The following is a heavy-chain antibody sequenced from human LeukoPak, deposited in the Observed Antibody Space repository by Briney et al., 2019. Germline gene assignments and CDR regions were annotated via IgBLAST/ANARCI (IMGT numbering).Heavy chain of an antibody. D-gene: IGHD3-3*01. J-gene: IGHJ6*03. V-gene: IGHV4-39*01. Sequence: SETLSLTCTVSGGSISSSSYYWGWIRQPPGKGLEWIGSIYYSGSTYYNPSLKSRVTISVDTSKNQFSLKLSSVTAADTAVYYCARGYQGFWRPYYYYYMDVWGKGTTVTVSS. CDR1: GGSISSSSYY. CDR2: IYYSGST. CDR3: ARGYQGFWRPYYYYYMDV.